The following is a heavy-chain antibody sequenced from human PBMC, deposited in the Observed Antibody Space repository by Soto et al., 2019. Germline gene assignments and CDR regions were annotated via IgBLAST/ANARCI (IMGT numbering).Heavy chain of an antibody. Sequence: PGGSLTPSCESSGFTLSSYSISWGGQAPGTGLEWLSYISSSSSTIYYADSVKGRFTISRDNAKNSLYLQMNSLRDEDTAVYYCARVEVYDYDFWSGYSDYWGQGT. D-gene: IGHD3-3*01. CDR2: ISSSSSTI. J-gene: IGHJ4*02. CDR3: ARVEVYDYDFWSGYSDY. V-gene: IGHV3-48*02. CDR1: GFTLSSYS.